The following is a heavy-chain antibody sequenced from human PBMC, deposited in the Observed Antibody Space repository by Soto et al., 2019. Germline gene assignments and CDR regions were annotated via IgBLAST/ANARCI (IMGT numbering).Heavy chain of an antibody. J-gene: IGHJ4*02. V-gene: IGHV3-30*18. CDR2: ISYDGSNK. CDR1: GFTFSSYG. D-gene: IGHD5-18*01. Sequence: GGSLRLSCAASGFTFSSYGMHWVRQAPGKGLEWVAVISYDGSNKYYADSVKGRFTISRDNSKNTLYLQMNSLRAEDTAVYYCAKDQRDGYSAHFDYWGQGTLVTVSS. CDR3: AKDQRDGYSAHFDY.